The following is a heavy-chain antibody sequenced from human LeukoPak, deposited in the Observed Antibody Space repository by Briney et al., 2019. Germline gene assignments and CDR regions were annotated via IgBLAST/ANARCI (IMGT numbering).Heavy chain of an antibody. CDR1: GFTFSGYG. Sequence: GGSLRHSCAASGFTFSGYGMTWVRQAPGKGPDWVSTISASGDHTYYADSVNGRFTISRDNSKNTLYLQMNSLRAEDTAVYYCAKDYSGGTHFDFWGQGTLLSVSS. CDR2: ISASGDHT. CDR3: AKDYSGGTHFDF. J-gene: IGHJ4*02. V-gene: IGHV3-23*01. D-gene: IGHD2-15*01.